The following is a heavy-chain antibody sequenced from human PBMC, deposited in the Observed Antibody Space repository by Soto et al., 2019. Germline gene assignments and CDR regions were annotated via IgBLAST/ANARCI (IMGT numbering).Heavy chain of an antibody. CDR3: ARIPTGKYGVWNY. J-gene: IGHJ4*02. V-gene: IGHV3-74*01. Sequence: EEQLVESGGGLVQPGGSLRLSCAASGFTFSSYWMHWVSQTPGKGLVWVSRINPSGSITTYADSVKGRFTISRDNAKNTLYLQMNSLRGDDTAVYYCARIPTGKYGVWNYWGQGTLVTVSS. CDR1: GFTFSSYW. D-gene: IGHD2-8*01. CDR2: INPSGSIT.